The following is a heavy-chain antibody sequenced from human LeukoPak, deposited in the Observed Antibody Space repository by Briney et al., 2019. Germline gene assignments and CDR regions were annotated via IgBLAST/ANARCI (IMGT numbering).Heavy chain of an antibody. CDR2: IWYDGSKK. CDR3: ARSVYGSGSFSPRDAFDI. Sequence: PGGSLRLSCAASGFTFSSYAMHWVRQAPGKGLEWVAVIWYDGSKKYYADSVKGQFTISRDNSKNTLYLQMNSLRAEGTAVYYCARSVYGSGSFSPRDAFDIWGQGTMVTVSS. V-gene: IGHV3-33*01. CDR1: GFTFSSYA. D-gene: IGHD3-10*01. J-gene: IGHJ3*02.